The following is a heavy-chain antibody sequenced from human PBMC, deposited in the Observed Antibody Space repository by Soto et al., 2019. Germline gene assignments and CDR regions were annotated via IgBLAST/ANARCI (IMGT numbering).Heavy chain of an antibody. D-gene: IGHD1-26*01. CDR2: IYPGDSDT. J-gene: IGHJ6*02. Sequence: GAALEISCEGSGYIFTDVWNGRVRPLPGKGLEWMGIIYPGDSDTRYSPSFQGHVTITVDKSTSTAYLPWNTLKASDPAMYYCASLFCNIRRYHKSIDVWGQRTSGTLS. CDR1: GYIFTDVW. CDR3: ASLFCNIRRYHKSIDV. V-gene: IGHV5-51*01.